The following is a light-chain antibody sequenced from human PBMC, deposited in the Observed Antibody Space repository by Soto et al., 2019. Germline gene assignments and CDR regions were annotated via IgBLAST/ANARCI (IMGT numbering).Light chain of an antibody. CDR1: SSDVGTYNL. CDR2: EVT. CDR3: CSYGGSSALPYV. Sequence: LAQPASVSGSPEQSVTISCTGTSSDVGTYNLVSWYQQHPGKAPKLIIYEVTERPSGVSNRFSGSKFGNTASLTISGLLPEDEADYYCCSYGGSSALPYVFGTGTKVTVL. J-gene: IGLJ1*01. V-gene: IGLV2-23*02.